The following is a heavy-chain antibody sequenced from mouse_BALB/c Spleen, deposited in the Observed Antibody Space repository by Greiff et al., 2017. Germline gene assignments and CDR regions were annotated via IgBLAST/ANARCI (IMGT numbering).Heavy chain of an antibody. CDR1: GFTFTDYY. V-gene: IGHV7-3*02. D-gene: IGHD1-1*01. J-gene: IGHJ2*01. CDR3: ARDGSSYFDY. CDR2: IRNKANGYTT. Sequence: EVMLVESGGGLVQPGGSLRLSCATSGFTFTDYYMSWVRQPPGKALEWLGFIRNKANGYTTEYSASVKGRFTISRDNSQSILYLQMNTLRAEDSAPYYCARDGSSYFDYGGQGTTPTVPS.